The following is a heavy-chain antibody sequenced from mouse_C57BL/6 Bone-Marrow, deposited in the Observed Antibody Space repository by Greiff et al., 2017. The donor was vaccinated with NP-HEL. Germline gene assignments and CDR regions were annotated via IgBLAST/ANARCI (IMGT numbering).Heavy chain of an antibody. J-gene: IGHJ1*03. Sequence: QVQLQQSGAELARPGASVKLSCKASGYTFTSYWITWVKQRPGQGLEWIGDIYPGSGSTNYNEKFKSKATLTVDTSSSTAYMQLSSLTSEDSAVYYCARKSLTGDWYFDVWGTGTTVTVSS. V-gene: IGHV1-55*01. CDR1: GYTFTSYW. D-gene: IGHD4-1*01. CDR2: IYPGSGST. CDR3: ARKSLTGDWYFDV.